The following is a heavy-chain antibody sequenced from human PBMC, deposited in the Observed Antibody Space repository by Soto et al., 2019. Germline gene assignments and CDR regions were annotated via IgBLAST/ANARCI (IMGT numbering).Heavy chain of an antibody. J-gene: IGHJ4*02. CDR3: ARDLTRSSTSLDY. CDR1: GFTFSSYG. D-gene: IGHD2-2*01. Sequence: GGSLRLSCAASGFTFSSYGMHWVRQAPGKGLEWVAVIWYDGSNKYYADSVKGRFTISRDNSKNTLYLQMNSLRAEDTAVYYCARDLTRSSTSLDYWGQGTLVTVSS. V-gene: IGHV3-33*01. CDR2: IWYDGSNK.